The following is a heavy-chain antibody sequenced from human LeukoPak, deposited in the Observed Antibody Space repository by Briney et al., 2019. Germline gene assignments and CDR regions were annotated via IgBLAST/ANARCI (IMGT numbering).Heavy chain of an antibody. J-gene: IGHJ4*02. D-gene: IGHD3-22*01. CDR1: GFTFSSYS. CDR3: ARGGGKYYDPFDY. Sequence: GGSLRLSCAASGFTFSSYSFNWVRQVPGKGLEWVSSITTTFYTYYTDSVKGRFTISRDNAKNTLYLQMNSLRAEDTAVYYCARGGGKYYDPFDYWGQGTLVTVSS. CDR2: ITTTFYT. V-gene: IGHV3-21*01.